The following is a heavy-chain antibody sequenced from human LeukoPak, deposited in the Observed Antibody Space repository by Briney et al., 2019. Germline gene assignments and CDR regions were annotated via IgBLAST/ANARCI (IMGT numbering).Heavy chain of an antibody. D-gene: IGHD2-15*01. CDR1: GFTLSSYG. J-gene: IGHJ4*02. CDR2: IWYDGSNK. Sequence: GGSLRLSCAASGFTLSSYGMHWVRQAPGKGLEWVAVIWYDGSNKYYADSVKGRFTISRDNSKNTLYLQMNSLRAEDTAVYYCARDGSLLADYYFDYWGQGTLVTVSS. V-gene: IGHV3-33*01. CDR3: ARDGSLLADYYFDY.